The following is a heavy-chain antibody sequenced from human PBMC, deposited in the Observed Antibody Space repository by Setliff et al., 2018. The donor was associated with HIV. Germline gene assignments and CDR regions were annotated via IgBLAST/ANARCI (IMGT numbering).Heavy chain of an antibody. CDR2: INAGNGNT. V-gene: IGHV1-3*01. D-gene: IGHD1-26*01. J-gene: IGHJ4*02. Sequence: ASVKVSCKASGYTFTSYAMHWVRQAPGQRLEWMGWINAGNGNTKYSQKFQGRVTITRDTSATTAYMELSRLRSDDTAVYYCARPLVGAARAFDYWGQGTLVTVSS. CDR3: ARPLVGAARAFDY. CDR1: GYTFTSYA.